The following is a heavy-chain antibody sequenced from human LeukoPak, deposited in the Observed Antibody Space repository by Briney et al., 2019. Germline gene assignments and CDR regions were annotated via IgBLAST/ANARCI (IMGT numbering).Heavy chain of an antibody. Sequence: GGSLRLSCVASGLTVSSNYMSWVRQAPGKGLEWVSGISGSGGSTHYADSVKGRLIISRDNSKNTLYLQMNSLRAEDTAVYYCAKESRSSGWYGPDYWGQGTLVTVSS. CDR2: ISGSGGST. CDR1: GLTVSSNY. D-gene: IGHD6-19*01. J-gene: IGHJ4*02. V-gene: IGHV3-23*01. CDR3: AKESRSSGWYGPDY.